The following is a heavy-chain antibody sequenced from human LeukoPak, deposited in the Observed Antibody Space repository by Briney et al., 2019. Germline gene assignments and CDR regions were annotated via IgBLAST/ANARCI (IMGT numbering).Heavy chain of an antibody. J-gene: IGHJ4*02. V-gene: IGHV3-74*01. D-gene: IGHD7-27*01. CDR2: INPDGSIT. Sequence: GGSLGLSCAASGFTFSTSWMHWVRQVPGKGLVWVSRINPDGSITNYADSVKGRFTISRDNANNMLYLLTNSLRVDDTAVYYCVRALLGTSDYWGQGTLVTVSS. CDR1: GFTFSTSW. CDR3: VRALLGTSDY.